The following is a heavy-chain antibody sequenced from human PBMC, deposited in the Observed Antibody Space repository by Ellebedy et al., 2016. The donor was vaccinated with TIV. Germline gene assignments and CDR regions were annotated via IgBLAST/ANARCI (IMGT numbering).Heavy chain of an antibody. CDR1: GFPFSSFW. V-gene: IGHV3-7*01. D-gene: IGHD5-12*01. CDR3: ARDRGYDTFDY. Sequence: GESLKISCAASGFPFSSFWMSWVRQAPGKGLEWVANTKEDGSEKYYVDSVRGRFTISSDNAKNALYLQMNSLGAEDTAVYYCARDRGYDTFDYWGQGILVTVSS. J-gene: IGHJ4*02. CDR2: TKEDGSEK.